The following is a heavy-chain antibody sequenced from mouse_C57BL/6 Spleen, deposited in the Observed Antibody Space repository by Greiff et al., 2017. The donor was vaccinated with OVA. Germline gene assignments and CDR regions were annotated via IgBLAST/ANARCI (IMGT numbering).Heavy chain of an antibody. D-gene: IGHD4-1*01. J-gene: IGHJ2*01. CDR1: GFTLSDYY. Sequence: EVQRVESGGGLVQPGGSLKLSCAASGFTLSDYYMYWVRQTPEKRLEWVAYISNGGGSTYYPDTVKGRFTISRDNAKNTLYLQMSRLKSEDTAMYYCARRTANWDYFDYWGQGTTLTVSS. CDR3: ARRTANWDYFDY. CDR2: ISNGGGST. V-gene: IGHV5-12*01.